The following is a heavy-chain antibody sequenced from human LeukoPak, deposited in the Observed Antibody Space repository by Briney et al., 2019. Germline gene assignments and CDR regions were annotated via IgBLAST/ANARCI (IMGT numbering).Heavy chain of an antibody. Sequence: ASVKVSCKASGYTFTSYDINWVRQATGQGLEWMGWMNPNSGNTGYAQKFQGRVTMTRNTSISTAYMELSSLRSEDTAVYYCARGRGRGSRVATMTNRFDPWGQGTLVTVSS. CDR3: ARGRGRGSRVATMTNRFDP. CDR1: GYTFTSYD. V-gene: IGHV1-8*01. CDR2: MNPNSGNT. J-gene: IGHJ5*02. D-gene: IGHD5-12*01.